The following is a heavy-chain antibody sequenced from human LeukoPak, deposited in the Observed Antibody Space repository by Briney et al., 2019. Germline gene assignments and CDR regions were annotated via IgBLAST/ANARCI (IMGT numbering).Heavy chain of an antibody. J-gene: IGHJ4*02. D-gene: IGHD3-3*01. CDR2: FFLKGST. Sequence: SETLSLTCTVSGYSITSAYYWGWIRQPPGKGLEWIGSFFLKGSTYYNPSLKSRVIISVDTSKNHFSLKLSSVTAADTAVYYCARAPNYDFWSGYLDYWGQGTLVTVSS. CDR3: ARAPNYDFWSGYLDY. V-gene: IGHV4-38-2*02. CDR1: GYSITSAYY.